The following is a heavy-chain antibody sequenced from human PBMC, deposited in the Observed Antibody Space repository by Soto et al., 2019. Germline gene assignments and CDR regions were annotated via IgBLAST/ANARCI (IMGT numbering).Heavy chain of an antibody. CDR2: IYYSGST. Sequence: TLSITCTVSGGSISSGGYYWSWISQHPGKGLEWIGYIYYSGSTYYNPSLKSRVTISVDTSKNQFSLKLSSVTAADTAVYYCARDIVVVPAARNYYYYYYMDVWGKGTTVTVSS. CDR1: GGSISSGGYY. V-gene: IGHV4-31*03. J-gene: IGHJ6*03. D-gene: IGHD2-2*01. CDR3: ARDIVVVPAARNYYYYYYMDV.